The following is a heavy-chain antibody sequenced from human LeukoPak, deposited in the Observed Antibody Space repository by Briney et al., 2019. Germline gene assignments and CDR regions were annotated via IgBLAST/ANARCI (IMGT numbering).Heavy chain of an antibody. CDR3: ARPYYDSSAPPYDY. D-gene: IGHD3-22*01. Sequence: ASVKVSCKASGYTFTSYGISWVRQAPRQGLEWMGWISAYNGNTNYAQKLQGRVTMTTDTSTSTAYMELRSLRSDDTAVYYCARPYYDSSAPPYDYWGQGTLVTVSS. J-gene: IGHJ4*02. CDR2: ISAYNGNT. V-gene: IGHV1-18*01. CDR1: GYTFTSYG.